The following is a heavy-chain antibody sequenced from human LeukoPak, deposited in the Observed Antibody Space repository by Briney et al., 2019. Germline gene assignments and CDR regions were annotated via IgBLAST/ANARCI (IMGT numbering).Heavy chain of an antibody. V-gene: IGHV3-30-3*01. J-gene: IGHJ4*02. D-gene: IGHD3-22*01. CDR2: ISYDGSNK. CDR3: ARWDDSSGTLDY. Sequence: GGSLRLSCAASGFTFSSFAMSWVRQAPGKGLEWVAVISYDGSNKYYADSVKGRFTISRDNPKNTLYLQMNSLRAEDTAVYYCARWDDSSGTLDYWGQGTLVTVSS. CDR1: GFTFSSFA.